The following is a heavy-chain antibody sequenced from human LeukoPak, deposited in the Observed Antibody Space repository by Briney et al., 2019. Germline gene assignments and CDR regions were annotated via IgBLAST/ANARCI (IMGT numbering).Heavy chain of an antibody. CDR2: ITGHGDTT. Sequence: GGTQRLSCAASGFSFSNYGMNWVRQAPGKGLEWVSGITGHGDTTYYADSVKGRFTISRDNSRNTVYLQMSSLRAEDTALYYCAKGGVAYRSLYFDFWGQGTLVTVSS. CDR3: AKGGVAYRSLYFDF. V-gene: IGHV3-23*01. J-gene: IGHJ4*02. CDR1: GFSFSNYG. D-gene: IGHD2-8*02.